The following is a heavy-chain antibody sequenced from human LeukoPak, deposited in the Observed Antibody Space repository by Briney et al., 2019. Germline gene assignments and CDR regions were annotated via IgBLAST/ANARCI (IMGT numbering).Heavy chain of an antibody. J-gene: IGHJ5*02. CDR3: ARRLTQYDCFDP. V-gene: IGHV6-1*01. D-gene: IGHD2-2*01. Sequence: SQTLSLTCAISEDSFSSNSVTWNWIRQSPSRGLEWLGRTYYRSTWYNDYAVSVRGRITVNPDTSKNQFSLHLNSVTPEDTAVYYCARRLTQYDCFDPWGQGILVTVSS. CDR1: EDSFSSNSVT. CDR2: TYYRSTWYN.